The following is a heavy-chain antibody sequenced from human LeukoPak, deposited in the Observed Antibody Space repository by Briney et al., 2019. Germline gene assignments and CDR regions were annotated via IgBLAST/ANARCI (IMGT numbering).Heavy chain of an antibody. J-gene: IGHJ4*02. Sequence: GGTLRLSCAASGFTFSSHAMSWVRQAPGKGLEWVSAISGSGGSTYYADSVKGRFTISRDNSKNTLYLQLNSLRAEDTAVYYCARVRCSSNSCFPDYWGQGTLVTVSS. CDR3: ARVRCSSNSCFPDY. CDR2: ISGSGGST. V-gene: IGHV3-23*01. CDR1: GFTFSSHA. D-gene: IGHD2-2*01.